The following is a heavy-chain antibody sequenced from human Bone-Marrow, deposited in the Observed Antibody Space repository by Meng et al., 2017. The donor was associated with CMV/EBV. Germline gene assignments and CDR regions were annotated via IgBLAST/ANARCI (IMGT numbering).Heavy chain of an antibody. D-gene: IGHD3-22*01. CDR2: INSDGSST. Sequence: SGFTFSRYWMHWVRQAPGKGLVWVSRINSDGSSTSYADSVKGRFTISRDNAKNTLYLQMNSLRAEDTAVYYCARDSHYYDSSGYGDYWGQGTLVTVSS. V-gene: IGHV3-74*01. CDR3: ARDSHYYDSSGYGDY. CDR1: GFTFSRYW. J-gene: IGHJ4*02.